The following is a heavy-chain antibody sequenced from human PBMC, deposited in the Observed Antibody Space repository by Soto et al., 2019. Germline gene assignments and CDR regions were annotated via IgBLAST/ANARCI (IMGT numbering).Heavy chain of an antibody. Sequence: QVQLVESGGGVVQPGRSLRLSCAASGFTFSSYGMHWVRQAPGKGLEWGAVIWYDGSNKYYADSVKGRFTISRDNSKNTLYRQMNSLRAEDTAVYYCARDRYYYGSGSSNWFDPWGQGTLVTVSS. J-gene: IGHJ5*02. CDR3: ARDRYYYGSGSSNWFDP. D-gene: IGHD3-10*01. CDR2: IWYDGSNK. V-gene: IGHV3-33*01. CDR1: GFTFSSYG.